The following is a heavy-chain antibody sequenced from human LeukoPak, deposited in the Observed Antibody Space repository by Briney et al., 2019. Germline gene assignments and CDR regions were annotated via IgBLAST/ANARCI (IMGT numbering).Heavy chain of an antibody. J-gene: IGHJ6*02. CDR1: GFTFSSYA. Sequence: GGSLRLSCAASGFTFSSYAMSWVRQAPGKGLEWVSAISGSGGSTYYADSVKGRFTISRDNSKNTLYLQMNSLRAEDTAVYYCAKVRGATPLYGMDVWGQGTTVTVSS. V-gene: IGHV3-23*01. CDR3: AKVRGATPLYGMDV. CDR2: ISGSGGST. D-gene: IGHD3-10*01.